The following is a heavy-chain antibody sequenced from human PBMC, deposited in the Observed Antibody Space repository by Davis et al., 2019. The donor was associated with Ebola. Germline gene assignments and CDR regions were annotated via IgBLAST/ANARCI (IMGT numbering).Heavy chain of an antibody. J-gene: IGHJ4*02. Sequence: ASVKVSCKASGYTFTSYGISWVRQAPGQGLEWMGIINPSGGSTSYAQKFQGRVTMTRDTSTSTVYMELSSLRSEDTAVYYCARSDYGDYEWGDYWGQGTLVTVSS. CDR3: ARSDYGDYEWGDY. D-gene: IGHD4-17*01. CDR1: GYTFTSYG. V-gene: IGHV1-46*01. CDR2: INPSGGST.